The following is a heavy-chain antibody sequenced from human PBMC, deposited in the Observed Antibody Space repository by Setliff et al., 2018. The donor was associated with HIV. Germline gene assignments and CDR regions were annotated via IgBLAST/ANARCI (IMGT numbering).Heavy chain of an antibody. CDR1: GGSFMGYY. J-gene: IGHJ3*02. Sequence: SETLSLTCAVYGGSFMGYYWNWIRQPPGKGLEWIGEINHGGNTNSNPSLKSRVTISVDPSKSQFSLRLNSVTAADTATYYCARGPESVAPRMCAFDIWGQGTMVTVSS. CDR2: INHGGNT. V-gene: IGHV4-34*01. CDR3: ARGPESVAPRMCAFDI. D-gene: IGHD6-6*01.